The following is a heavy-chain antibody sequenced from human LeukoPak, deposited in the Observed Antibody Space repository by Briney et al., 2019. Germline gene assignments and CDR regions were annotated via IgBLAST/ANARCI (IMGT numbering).Heavy chain of an antibody. CDR2: IFYSGRT. J-gene: IGHJ4*02. Sequence: SETLSLNCTVAGCSIGSYCWGWIRQPPGKGLEWIGYIFYSGRTNYHPSLRSRVTISVDTSNTQFSLMLSPMTHADAAVYSFGRELMNDYNKKGGYFFDYWGQGTLVTVSS. D-gene: IGHD4-11*01. CDR3: GRELMNDYNKKGGYFFDY. V-gene: IGHV4-59*01. CDR1: GCSIGSYC.